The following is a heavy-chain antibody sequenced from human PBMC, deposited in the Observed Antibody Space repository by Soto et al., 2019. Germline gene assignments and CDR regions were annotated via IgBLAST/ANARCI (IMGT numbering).Heavy chain of an antibody. CDR2: TSDTGRDS. CDR1: GFTLINYA. CDR3: VGDLYRSATMSCLDD. D-gene: IGHD1-1*01. J-gene: IGHJ4*01. V-gene: IGHV3-23*01. Sequence: GESLRLSCEASGFTLINYAISWDRQSPGKGLEWVSSTSDTGRDSYYADSMDGPFTVSRDNSKNTPYLQINSLRAEDTAISYFVGDLYRSATMSCLDDWGQGAPVTVSS.